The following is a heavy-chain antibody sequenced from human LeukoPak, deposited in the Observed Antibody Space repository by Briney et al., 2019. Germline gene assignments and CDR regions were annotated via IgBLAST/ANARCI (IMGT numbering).Heavy chain of an antibody. CDR3: AKALRGLDAFDI. V-gene: IGHV3-23*01. Sequence: GGSLRLSCAASGFTFSSYSMNLVRQAPGKGLEWVSAISGSGGSTYYADSVKGRFTISRDNSKNTLYLQMNSLRAEDTAVYYCAKALRGLDAFDIWGQGTMVAVSS. CDR2: ISGSGGST. D-gene: IGHD4-17*01. CDR1: GFTFSSYS. J-gene: IGHJ3*02.